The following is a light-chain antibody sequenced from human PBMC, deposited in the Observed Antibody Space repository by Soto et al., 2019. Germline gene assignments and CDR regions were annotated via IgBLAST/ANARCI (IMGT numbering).Light chain of an antibody. CDR3: QLYSRSPRQIT. CDR2: EAS. CDR1: QSVSSSY. Sequence: IVLTQSPSTLSLSPGERTTLSCRASQSVSSSYLAWYQQNPGQAPRLLIYEASSRATGVPDRFSGSGSETDFTLTISRLEPEDFAVYYCQLYSRSPRQITFGQGTRLEIK. J-gene: IGKJ5*01. V-gene: IGKV3-20*01.